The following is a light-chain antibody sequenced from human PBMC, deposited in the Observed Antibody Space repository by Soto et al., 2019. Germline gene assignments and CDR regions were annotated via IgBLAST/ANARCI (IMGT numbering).Light chain of an antibody. CDR2: LDS. CDR1: QSLVHSNGYNY. CDR3: MQALQTIT. J-gene: IGKJ5*01. V-gene: IGKV2-28*01. Sequence: DIVMTQSPLSLSVTPGEPASISCRSSQSLVHSNGYNYLDWYLQKPGQSPQLLIYLDSNRASGAPDRFSGSGSGTDFTLKISRVEAEDVGVYYCMQALQTITFGQGTRLEIK.